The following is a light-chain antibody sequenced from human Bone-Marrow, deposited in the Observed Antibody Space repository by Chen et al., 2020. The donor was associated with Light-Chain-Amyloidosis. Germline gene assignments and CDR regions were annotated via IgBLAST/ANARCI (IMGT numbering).Light chain of an antibody. J-gene: IGKJ2*01. CDR2: AAS. Sequence: DIQMTQSPSSVSASAGDRVTITCRASQDVSDYLAWYQQKPGKAPELLIYAASSLQSGVPSRFTGSGSGTDFTLTTSGLQPEDFATYYCQQGQSLPRTFGQGTKLEIK. V-gene: IGKV1-12*01. CDR1: QDVSDY. CDR3: QQGQSLPRT.